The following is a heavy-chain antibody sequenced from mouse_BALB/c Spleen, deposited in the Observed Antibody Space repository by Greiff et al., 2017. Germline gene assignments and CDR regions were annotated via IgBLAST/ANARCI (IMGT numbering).Heavy chain of an antibody. CDR2: ISSGGGST. CDR3: ARQGPYFDY. J-gene: IGHJ2*01. Sequence: EVQGVESGGGLVKPGGSLKLSCAASGFAFSSYDMSWVRQTPEKRLEWVAYISSGGGSTYYPDTVKGRFTISRDNAKNTLYLQMSSLKSEDTAMYYCARQGPYFDYWGQGTTLTVSS. V-gene: IGHV5-12-1*01. CDR1: GFAFSSYD.